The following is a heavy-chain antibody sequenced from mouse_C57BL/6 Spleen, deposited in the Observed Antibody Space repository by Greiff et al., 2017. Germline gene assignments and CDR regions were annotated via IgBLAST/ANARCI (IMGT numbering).Heavy chain of an antibody. Sequence: EVQLVESGAGLVKPGGSLKLSCAASGFTFSSYAMSWVRQTPGKRLEWVAYISSGGDYIYYADTVKGRFTISRDNARNTLYLQMSSLKSEDTAMYYCTRGPGSSYAMDYWGQGTSVTVSS. J-gene: IGHJ4*01. CDR1: GFTFSSYA. CDR3: TRGPGSSYAMDY. V-gene: IGHV5-9-1*02. CDR2: ISSGGDYI. D-gene: IGHD1-1*01.